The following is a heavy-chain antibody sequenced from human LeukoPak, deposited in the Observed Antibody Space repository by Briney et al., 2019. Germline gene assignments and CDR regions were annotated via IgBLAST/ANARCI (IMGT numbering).Heavy chain of an antibody. CDR3: ARLQPQGYYFDY. CDR1: GDSLTSYW. J-gene: IGHJ4*02. Sequence: GQSLRISCKGSGDSLTSYWINWVRQLPGKGLEWMGIIYPGNSDTTYSPSFQGQVTISTDKSISTAYLQWSSLKASDTAMYYCARLQPQGYYFDYWGQGTLVTVSS. V-gene: IGHV5-51*01. CDR2: IYPGNSDT. D-gene: IGHD1-1*01.